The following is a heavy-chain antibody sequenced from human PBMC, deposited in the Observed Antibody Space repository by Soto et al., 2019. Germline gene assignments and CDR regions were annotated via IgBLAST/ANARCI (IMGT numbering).Heavy chain of an antibody. J-gene: IGHJ4*02. CDR1: GFTFSNYA. Sequence: EVQLLESGGGLVQPGGSLRLSCVASGFTFSNYAMNWVRQAPGKGLEWVSTISASGGDTYYADSVKGRFTISRDTSKNTVYLQMNSLRAEDTAVYYCAKEGRPSVTTRGYFDYWGQGTLVTVSS. D-gene: IGHD4-17*01. V-gene: IGHV3-23*01. CDR3: AKEGRPSVTTRGYFDY. CDR2: ISASGGDT.